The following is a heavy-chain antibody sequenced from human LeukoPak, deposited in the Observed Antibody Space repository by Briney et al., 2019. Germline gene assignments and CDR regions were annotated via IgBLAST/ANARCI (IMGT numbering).Heavy chain of an antibody. V-gene: IGHV1-2*06. CDR2: FNPNNGGT. J-gene: IGHJ4*02. CDR1: GYTFTGYY. CDR3: ARRGRGVGLFFDY. D-gene: IGHD1-26*01. Sequence: ASVKVSCKASGYTFTGYYMHWVRQAPGQGLEWMGRFNPNNGGTNYAQKFQGRVTMTEDTSISTAYMGRSRLRSDDTAVYYCARRGRGVGLFFDYWGQGTLVTVSS.